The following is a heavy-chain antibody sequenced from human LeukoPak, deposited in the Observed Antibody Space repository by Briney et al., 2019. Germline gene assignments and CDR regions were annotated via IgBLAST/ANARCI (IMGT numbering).Heavy chain of an antibody. Sequence: PGGSLRLSCAASGFTFSSYGMHWVRQAPGKGLEWVAVIWYDGSNKYYADSVKGRFTISRDNSKNTPYLQMNSLRAEDTAVYYCAKDFEYFGVPAASPFDYWGQGTLVTVSS. J-gene: IGHJ4*02. D-gene: IGHD2-2*01. CDR3: AKDFEYFGVPAASPFDY. CDR2: IWYDGSNK. V-gene: IGHV3-33*06. CDR1: GFTFSSYG.